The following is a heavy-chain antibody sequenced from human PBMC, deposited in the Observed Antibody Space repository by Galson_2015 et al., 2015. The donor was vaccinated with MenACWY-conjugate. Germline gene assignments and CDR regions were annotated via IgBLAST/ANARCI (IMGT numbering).Heavy chain of an antibody. J-gene: IGHJ5*02. D-gene: IGHD2-8*01. CDR2: INSDGSST. Sequence: SLRLSCAASGFTFSSYWMHWVRQAPGKGLVWVSRINSDGSSTSYADSAKGRFTISRDNAKNTLYLQMNSLRAEDTAVYYCASMNGSPSGFDPWGQGTLVTVSS. CDR1: GFTFSSYW. V-gene: IGHV3-74*01. CDR3: ASMNGSPSGFDP.